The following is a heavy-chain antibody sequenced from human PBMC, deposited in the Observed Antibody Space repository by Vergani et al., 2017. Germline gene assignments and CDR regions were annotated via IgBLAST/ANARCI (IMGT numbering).Heavy chain of an antibody. J-gene: IGHJ4*02. Sequence: QVQLQESGSGLVKPSQTLSLTCAVSGGSISSGGYSWSWIRQPPGKGLEWIGYIYHSGSTYYNPSLKSRVTISVDRSKNQFSLKLSSVTAADTAVYYCARVKDLVDQLYFDYWGQGTLVTVSS. CDR1: GGSISSGGYS. V-gene: IGHV4-30-2*01. CDR2: IYHSGST. CDR3: ARVKDLVDQLYFDY. D-gene: IGHD2-15*01.